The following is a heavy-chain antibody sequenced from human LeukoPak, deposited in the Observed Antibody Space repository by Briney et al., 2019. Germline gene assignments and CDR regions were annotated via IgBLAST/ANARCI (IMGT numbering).Heavy chain of an antibody. J-gene: IGHJ5*02. CDR2: IYYSGTT. Sequence: PSETLSLTCIVSGGSINNYWSWIRQPPGKGLEWIGYIYYSGTTNYNPSLRSRVTMLVDTSKNRFTLKLSSVTAADTAVYYCARAEVGATIWFDPWGQGTLVTVSS. V-gene: IGHV4-59*01. CDR3: ARAEVGATIWFDP. CDR1: GGSINNY. D-gene: IGHD1-26*01.